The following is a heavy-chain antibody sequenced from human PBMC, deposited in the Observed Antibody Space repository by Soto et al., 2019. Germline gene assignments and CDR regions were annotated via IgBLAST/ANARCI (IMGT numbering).Heavy chain of an antibody. CDR3: ARVPLGYCSSTSCSGFDP. V-gene: IGHV4-34*09. Sequence: SETLSLTCAVYGGSFSGYYWSWIRQPPGKGLEWIGYIYYSGSTYYNPSLKSRVTISVDTSKNQFSLKLSSVTAADTAVYYCARVPLGYCSSTSCSGFDPWGQGTLVPVSS. J-gene: IGHJ5*02. CDR1: GGSFSGYY. D-gene: IGHD2-2*01. CDR2: IYYSGST.